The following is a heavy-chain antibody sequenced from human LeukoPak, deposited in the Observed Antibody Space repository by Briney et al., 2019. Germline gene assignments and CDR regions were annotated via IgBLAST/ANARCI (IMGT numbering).Heavy chain of an antibody. CDR2: IYSGGST. CDR3: ARGPSGYHNT. V-gene: IGHV3-66*01. J-gene: IGHJ4*02. CDR1: VCSVGSKY. Sequence: GGALTVSCVGCVCSVGSKYMNGVRQAPAKGLEGVSLIYSGGSTYYADSVKGRFTISRDNSKNTLYLQMHSLRAEDTAVYYCARGPSGYHNTGGQGSMVSVSS. D-gene: IGHD5-12*01.